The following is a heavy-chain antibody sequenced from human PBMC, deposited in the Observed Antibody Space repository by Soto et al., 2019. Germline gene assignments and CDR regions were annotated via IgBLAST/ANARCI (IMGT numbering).Heavy chain of an antibody. Sequence: QVQLVQSGAEVQKPGSSVKVSCKASGGTFSSYAISWVRQAPGQGLEWMGGIIPIFGTANYAQKFQGRVTITADESTSTAYMELSSLRSEDTAVYYCARDLPLGSGSYYGRLNPPHYGMDVWGQGTTVTVSS. CDR2: IIPIFGTA. CDR3: ARDLPLGSGSYYGRLNPPHYGMDV. V-gene: IGHV1-69*01. D-gene: IGHD3-10*01. CDR1: GGTFSSYA. J-gene: IGHJ6*02.